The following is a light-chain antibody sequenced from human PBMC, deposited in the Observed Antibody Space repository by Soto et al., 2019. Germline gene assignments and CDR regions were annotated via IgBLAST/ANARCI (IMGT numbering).Light chain of an antibody. J-gene: IGKJ2*01. CDR2: AAS. CDR3: QQSYSTLYT. Sequence: DLQMTQSPSSMSASVGDRFTITGRASQSISSYLNWYQQKPGKAPKLLIYAASSLQSGVPSRFSGSGSGTDFTLTISSLQPEDFATYYCQQSYSTLYTFGQGTKLEIK. V-gene: IGKV1-39*01. CDR1: QSISSY.